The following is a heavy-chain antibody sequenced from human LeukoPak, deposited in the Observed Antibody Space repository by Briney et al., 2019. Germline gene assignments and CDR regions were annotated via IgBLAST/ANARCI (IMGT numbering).Heavy chain of an antibody. Sequence: GGSLRLSCAASGFTFSSYWMHWVRQAPGKGLVWVSRINSDGSSTSYADSVKGRFTISRDNAKKTLYLQMNSLRAEDTAVYYCARDKELLWFGELPTTRFDPWGQGTLVTVSS. J-gene: IGHJ5*02. CDR1: GFTFSSYW. CDR3: ARDKELLWFGELPTTRFDP. V-gene: IGHV3-74*01. D-gene: IGHD3-10*01. CDR2: INSDGSST.